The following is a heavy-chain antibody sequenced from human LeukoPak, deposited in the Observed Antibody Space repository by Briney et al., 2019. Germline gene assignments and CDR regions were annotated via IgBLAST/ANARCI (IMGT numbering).Heavy chain of an antibody. D-gene: IGHD2-2*01. CDR3: ARGPAAYDY. CDR1: GGSISSDF. Sequence: SETLSLTCVISGGSISSDFWSWIRQPAGKGLEWIGRVYTSGGTNYNPSLKSRVTIMADTSKNQFSLRLSSVTAADTAVYYCARGPAAYDYWGQGTLVTVSS. J-gene: IGHJ4*02. V-gene: IGHV4-4*07. CDR2: VYTSGGT.